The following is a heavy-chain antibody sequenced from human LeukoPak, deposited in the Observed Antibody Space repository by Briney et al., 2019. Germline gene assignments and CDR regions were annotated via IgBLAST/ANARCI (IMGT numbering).Heavy chain of an antibody. CDR2: IYSGGRT. Sequence: GGSLRLSCAASGFTVSSDYMTWVRQAPGKGLEWVSVIYSGGRTSYADSVKGRFTISRDNSQNTLYLQMNSLRAEDTAVYYCAKDSSNIMGARLDYWGQGTLATVSS. CDR1: GFTVSSDY. J-gene: IGHJ4*02. CDR3: AKDSSNIMGARLDY. V-gene: IGHV3-53*01. D-gene: IGHD1-26*01.